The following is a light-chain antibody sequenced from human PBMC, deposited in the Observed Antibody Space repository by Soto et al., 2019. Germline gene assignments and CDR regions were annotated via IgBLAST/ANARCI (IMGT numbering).Light chain of an antibody. Sequence: QSALTQPASVSGSPGQSITISCTGTSSDVGSYNLVSWYQQHPGKAPKLMIYEGSKRPSGVSNRFSGSKSGNTASLTITGLQAEAEADYYCCSYAGSSTYFFGTGTKVTVL. V-gene: IGLV2-23*01. CDR2: EGS. J-gene: IGLJ1*01. CDR1: SSDVGSYNL. CDR3: CSYAGSSTYF.